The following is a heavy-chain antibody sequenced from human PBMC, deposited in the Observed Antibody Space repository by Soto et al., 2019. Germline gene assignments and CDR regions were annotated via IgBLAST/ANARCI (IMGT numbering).Heavy chain of an antibody. CDR2: IYSGGST. D-gene: IGHD2-15*01. J-gene: IGHJ4*02. Sequence: GGSLSLSCAASGFTVSSNYMSWVRQAPGKGLEWVSVIYSGGSTYYADSVKGRFTISRDNSKNTLYLQMNSLRAEDTAVYYCAREMKGGPYFDYWGQGTLVTVSS. CDR3: AREMKGGPYFDY. V-gene: IGHV3-66*01. CDR1: GFTVSSNY.